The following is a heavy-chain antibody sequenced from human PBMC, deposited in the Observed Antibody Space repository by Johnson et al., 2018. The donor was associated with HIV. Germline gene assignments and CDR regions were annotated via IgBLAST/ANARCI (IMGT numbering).Heavy chain of an antibody. Sequence: VQLVESGGGLVKPGGSLRLSCAASGFIFNNAWMSWVRQAPGKGLEWVGRIKSKTDGGTTDLAAPVKGRFIISRDDSRSMMYLEMNSLKTEDTGVYYCHDCWTGQGVDIWGQGTVVTVS. D-gene: IGHD3/OR15-3a*01. CDR2: IKSKTDGGTT. J-gene: IGHJ3*02. CDR1: GFIFNNAW. V-gene: IGHV3-15*01. CDR3: HDCWTGQGVDI.